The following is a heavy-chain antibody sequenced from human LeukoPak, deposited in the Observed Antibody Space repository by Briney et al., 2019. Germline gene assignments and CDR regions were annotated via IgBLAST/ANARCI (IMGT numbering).Heavy chain of an antibody. CDR3: ARGQEGYYYDSSGYYYVFDY. CDR1: GGTFSSYA. V-gene: IGHV1-69*06. J-gene: IGHJ4*02. Sequence: SVKVSCKASGGTFSSYAISWVRQAPGQGLEWMGGIIPIFGTANYAQKLQGRVTITADKSTSTAYMELSSLRSEDTAVYYCARGQEGYYYDSSGYYYVFDYWGQGTLVTVSS. D-gene: IGHD3-22*01. CDR2: IIPIFGTA.